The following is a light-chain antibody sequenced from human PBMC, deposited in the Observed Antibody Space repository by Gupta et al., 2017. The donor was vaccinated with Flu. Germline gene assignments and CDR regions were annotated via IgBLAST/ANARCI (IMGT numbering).Light chain of an antibody. Sequence: TLSLSPGERATLSCRASQSVSSSYLAWYQQKPGQAPRLLIYGASSRATGIPDRLSGSGSGTDFTLTISRLEPEDFAVYYCQQYGSSPPRTFGQGTKVEIK. CDR1: QSVSSSY. J-gene: IGKJ1*01. CDR3: QQYGSSPPRT. CDR2: GAS. V-gene: IGKV3-20*01.